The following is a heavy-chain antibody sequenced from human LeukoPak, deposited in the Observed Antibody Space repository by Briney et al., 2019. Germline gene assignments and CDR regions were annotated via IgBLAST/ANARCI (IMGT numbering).Heavy chain of an antibody. CDR2: IRSKAYGGTT. D-gene: IGHD3-3*01. CDR3: TAERITIIGVPITSLYS. CDR1: GFTSSDYS. V-gene: IGHV3-49*04. Sequence: PGGSLRLSCTASGFTSSDYSMTWVSQAPGRGLEWVGFIRSKAYGGTTEYAASVKGRFTISRDDYKSIAYLQMNSLKTEDTAMYYCTAERITIIGVPITSLYSWGQGTLVTVSS. J-gene: IGHJ5*02.